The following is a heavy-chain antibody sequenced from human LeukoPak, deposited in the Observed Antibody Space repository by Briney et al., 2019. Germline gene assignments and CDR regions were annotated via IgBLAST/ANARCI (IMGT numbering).Heavy chain of an antibody. Sequence: PGGSLRLSCAVSGFPFSIYEMNWVRQAPGKGLEWVSNIGSSGTTIYYADSVKGRFSISRDNAKSSLYLQMNSLRVEDTAVYYCALLAMASDFDYWGQGALVTVSS. CDR3: ALLAMASDFDY. V-gene: IGHV3-48*03. CDR1: GFPFSIYE. J-gene: IGHJ4*02. CDR2: IGSSGTTI. D-gene: IGHD6-19*01.